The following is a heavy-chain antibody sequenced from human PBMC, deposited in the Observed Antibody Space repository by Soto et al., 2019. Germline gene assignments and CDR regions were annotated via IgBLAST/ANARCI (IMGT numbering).Heavy chain of an antibody. CDR1: GFTFSRYG. Sequence: QVQLVESGGGVVQPGRSLRLYCAASGFTFSRYGMHWVRQAPGKGLEWVAVIWYDGSKKYYADSVQGRFTRARDNAKNTPYMQMNSLRAEETAVYDGARDVEYDYVGGSLLDDWGQGTLVTVSS. CDR2: IWYDGSKK. J-gene: IGHJ4*02. CDR3: ARDVEYDYVGGSLLDD. D-gene: IGHD3-16*01. V-gene: IGHV3-33*01.